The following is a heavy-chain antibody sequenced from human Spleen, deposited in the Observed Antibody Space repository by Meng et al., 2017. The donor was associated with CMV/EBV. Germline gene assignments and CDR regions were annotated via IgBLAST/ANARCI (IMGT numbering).Heavy chain of an antibody. V-gene: IGHV3-30*02. J-gene: IGHJ4*02. D-gene: IGHD6-19*01. CDR2: IRADGNSN. CDR3: AKGAGWSFDY. CDR1: GFTFGDYA. Sequence: GESLKISCPTSGFTFGDYAMTWVRQAPGKGLEWVAFIRADGNSNRCADSVKGRFTISRDNSKNTLSLHMNSLRTEDTAVYYCAKGAGWSFDYWGQGTLVTVSS.